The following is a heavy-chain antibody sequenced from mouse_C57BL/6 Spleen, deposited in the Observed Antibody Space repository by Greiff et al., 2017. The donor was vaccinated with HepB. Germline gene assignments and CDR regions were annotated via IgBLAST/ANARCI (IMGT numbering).Heavy chain of an antibody. CDR3: ARIKKIVATYFDY. CDR1: GYTFTSYW. J-gene: IGHJ2*01. D-gene: IGHD1-1*01. V-gene: IGHV1S81*02. Sequence: VQLQQSGAELVKAGASVKMSCKASGYTFTSYWMHWVKQRLGQGLEWFAETNPTNGRTYYNEKYKSKATLTVDKSSSTAYMLLSGPTCEESAVYYCARIKKIVATYFDYWGQGTTLTVSS. CDR2: TNPTNGRT.